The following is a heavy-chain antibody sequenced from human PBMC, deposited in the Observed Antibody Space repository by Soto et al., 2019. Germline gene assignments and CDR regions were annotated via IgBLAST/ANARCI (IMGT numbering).Heavy chain of an antibody. Sequence: SSETLSLTCAVYGGSFSGYYWSWIRQPPGKGLEWIGEINHSGSTNYNPSLKSRVNISVDTSKNQISLKLSSVTAANTAVYYSARERSTNEGLGYIVVVPAAQLYYYYYMDVWGKGTTVTVSS. V-gene: IGHV4-34*01. CDR1: GGSFSGYY. CDR2: INHSGST. D-gene: IGHD2-2*01. CDR3: ARERSTNEGLGYIVVVPAAQLYYYYYMDV. J-gene: IGHJ6*03.